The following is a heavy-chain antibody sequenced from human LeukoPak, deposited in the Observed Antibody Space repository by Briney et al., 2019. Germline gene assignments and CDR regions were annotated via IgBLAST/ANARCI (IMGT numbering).Heavy chain of an antibody. Sequence: SETLFLTCTVSGGSISSSSYYWGWIRQPPGKGLEWIGSIYYSGSTYYNPSLKSRVTISVDTSKNQFSLKLSSVTAADTAVYYCARHPAIGGWYRAWGQGTLVTVSS. J-gene: IGHJ5*02. CDR3: ARHPAIGGWYRA. CDR1: GGSISSSSYY. CDR2: IYYSGST. D-gene: IGHD6-19*01. V-gene: IGHV4-39*01.